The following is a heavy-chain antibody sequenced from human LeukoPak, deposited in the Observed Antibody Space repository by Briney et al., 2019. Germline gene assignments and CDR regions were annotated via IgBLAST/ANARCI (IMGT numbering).Heavy chain of an antibody. Sequence: RSGGSLRLSCAASGFTFSSYAMHWVRQAPSMGLEWVAVISYDGSNKYYADSVKGRFTISRDNSKNTLYLQMNSLRAEDTAVYYCARDRADRRYYGSGRNYYMDVWGKGTTVTISS. CDR3: ARDRADRRYYGSGRNYYMDV. CDR1: GFTFSSYA. V-gene: IGHV3-30*04. D-gene: IGHD3-10*01. J-gene: IGHJ6*03. CDR2: ISYDGSNK.